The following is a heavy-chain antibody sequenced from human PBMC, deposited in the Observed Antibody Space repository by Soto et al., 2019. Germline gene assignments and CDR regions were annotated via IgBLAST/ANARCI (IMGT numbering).Heavy chain of an antibody. CDR1: GGTFSSYA. J-gene: IGHJ6*02. D-gene: IGHD3-3*01. CDR3: ARALGMDNRYYYYGIDV. Sequence: QVQLVQSGAEVKKPGSSVKVSCKASGGTFSSYAISWVRQAPGQGLEWMGGIIPIFGTANYAQKFQGRVTITADESTSTAYMELGSLRSEDTAVYYCARALGMDNRYYYYGIDVWGQGTTVTVSS. V-gene: IGHV1-69*01. CDR2: IIPIFGTA.